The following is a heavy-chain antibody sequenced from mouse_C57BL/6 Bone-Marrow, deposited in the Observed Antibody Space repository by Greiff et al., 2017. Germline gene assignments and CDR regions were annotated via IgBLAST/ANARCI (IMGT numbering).Heavy chain of an antibody. D-gene: IGHD2-2*01. Sequence: QVHVKQPGAELVMPGASVKLSCKASGYTFTSYWMHWVKQRPGQGLEWIGEIDPSDSYTNSNQKFKGKSTLTVDKSSSTAYMQLSSLTSEDSAVYYCARDGYDGAWFAYWGQGTLVTVSA. CDR3: ARDGYDGAWFAY. CDR1: GYTFTSYW. J-gene: IGHJ3*01. V-gene: IGHV1-69*01. CDR2: IDPSDSYT.